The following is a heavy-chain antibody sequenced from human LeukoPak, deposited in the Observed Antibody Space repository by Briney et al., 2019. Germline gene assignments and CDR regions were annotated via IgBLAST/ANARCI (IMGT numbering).Heavy chain of an antibody. J-gene: IGHJ4*02. CDR2: IYYSGST. CDR3: ARSKGDY. CDR1: GGSISNYY. Sequence: SETLSLTCTVSGGSISNYYWTWIRQPPGKGLEWIGYIYYSGSTNYNPSLKSRVTISVDTSKNQFSLKLSSVTAADTTVYYCARSKGDYWGQGTLVTVSS. V-gene: IGHV4-59*01.